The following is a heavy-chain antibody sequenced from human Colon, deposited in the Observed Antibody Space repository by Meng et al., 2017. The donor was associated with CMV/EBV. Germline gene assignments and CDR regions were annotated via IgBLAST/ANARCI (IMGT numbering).Heavy chain of an antibody. Sequence: GESLKISCAASGFTFSSYSMNWVRQAPGKGLEWVSSISSSSSYIYYADSVKGRFTISRDNAKNSLYLQMNSLRAEDTAVYYCARAPSTYYDFWSGYYYFDYWGQGTLVTVSS. J-gene: IGHJ4*02. CDR2: ISSSSSYI. CDR3: ARAPSTYYDFWSGYYYFDY. V-gene: IGHV3-21*01. CDR1: GFTFSSYS. D-gene: IGHD3-3*01.